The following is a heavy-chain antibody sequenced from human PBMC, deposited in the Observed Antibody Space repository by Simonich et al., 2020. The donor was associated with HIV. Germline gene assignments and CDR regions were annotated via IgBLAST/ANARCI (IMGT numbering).Heavy chain of an antibody. J-gene: IGHJ3*02. V-gene: IGHV1-69-2*01. CDR2: GHPEEGEK. D-gene: IGHD2-2*01. CDR1: GYSFTDYY. CDR3: ASTPLRPAAILFAGAFDI. Sequence: EVQVVQSGAEVKKPGATVKISCKVSGYSFTDYYMHWVQQAPGRGLEWMGLGHPEEGEKINAEKFQGRVTITADTSTDTAYMELGSLRSEDTAVYYCASTPLRPAAILFAGAFDIWGQGTMVTVSS.